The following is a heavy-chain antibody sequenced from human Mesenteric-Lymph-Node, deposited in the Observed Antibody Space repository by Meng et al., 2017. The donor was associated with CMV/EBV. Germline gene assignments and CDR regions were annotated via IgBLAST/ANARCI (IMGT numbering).Heavy chain of an antibody. D-gene: IGHD3-10*01. J-gene: IGHJ5*02. V-gene: IGHV1-18*04. CDR1: GYTFTSHG. CDR3: ASPRKDGGNWFDP. Sequence: ASVKVSCKASGYTFTSHGVSWLRQAPGQGLEWMGWISGYSGNTNYAQKVQGRLTMTRDTSISTAYMELSGLRSEDTAIYYCASPRKDGGNWFDPWGQGTLVTVSS. CDR2: ISGYSGNT.